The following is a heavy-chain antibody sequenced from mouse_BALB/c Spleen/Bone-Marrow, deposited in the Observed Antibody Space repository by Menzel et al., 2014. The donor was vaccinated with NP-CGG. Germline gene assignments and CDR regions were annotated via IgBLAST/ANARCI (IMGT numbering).Heavy chain of an antibody. CDR2: IHPNSGNT. CDR3: ARWGFDY. Sequence: VKLVESGSVLVRPGASVKLSCKASGYTFTSSWMHWAKQRPGQGLEWIGEIHPNSGNTNYNEKFKGKATLTVDTSSSTAYVDLSSLTSEDSAVYYCARWGFDYWGQGTTLTVSS. CDR1: GYTFTSSW. J-gene: IGHJ2*01. V-gene: IGHV1S130*01.